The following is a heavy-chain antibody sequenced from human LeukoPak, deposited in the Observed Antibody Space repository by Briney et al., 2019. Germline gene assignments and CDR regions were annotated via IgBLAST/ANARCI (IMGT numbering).Heavy chain of an antibody. D-gene: IGHD3-22*01. V-gene: IGHV1-8*01. CDR1: GYTFTSYD. CDR3: ARGVYDYYYDSSGYPNYDAFDI. Sequence: ASVKVSCKASGYTFTSYDINWVRQATGQGLEWMGWMNPNSGNTGYAQKFQGRVTMTRNTSISTAYMELSSLRSEDTAVYYCARGVYDYYYDSSGYPNYDAFDIWGQRTMVTVSS. J-gene: IGHJ3*02. CDR2: MNPNSGNT.